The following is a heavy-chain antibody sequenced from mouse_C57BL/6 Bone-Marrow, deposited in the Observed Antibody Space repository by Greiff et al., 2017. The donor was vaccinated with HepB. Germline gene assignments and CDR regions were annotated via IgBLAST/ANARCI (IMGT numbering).Heavy chain of an antibody. D-gene: IGHD1-1*01. CDR1: GYSITSGYY. J-gene: IGHJ3*01. CDR2: ISYDGSN. V-gene: IGHV3-6*01. Sequence: EVKLQESGPGLVKPSQSLSLTCSVTGYSITSGYYWNWIRQFPGNKLEWMGYISYDGSNNYNPSLKNRISITRDTSKNQFFLKLNSVTTEDTATYYCARGYYFAYWGQGTLVTVSA. CDR3: ARGYYFAY.